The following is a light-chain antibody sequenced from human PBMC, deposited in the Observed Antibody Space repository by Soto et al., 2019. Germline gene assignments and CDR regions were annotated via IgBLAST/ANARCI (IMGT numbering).Light chain of an antibody. V-gene: IGKV3-20*01. Sequence: EIGLTQSPGTLYLSPGERATLSCRASQSVSSSYLAWYQQKPGQAPRLLIYGASSRATGIPDRFSGSGSGTDFTLTISRLEPEDFAVYYCQQYGSSPTFGGGTKVEIK. CDR1: QSVSSSY. J-gene: IGKJ4*01. CDR2: GAS. CDR3: QQYGSSPT.